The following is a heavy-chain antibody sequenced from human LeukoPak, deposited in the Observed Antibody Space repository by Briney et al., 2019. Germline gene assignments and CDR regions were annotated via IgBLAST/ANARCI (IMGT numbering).Heavy chain of an antibody. CDR3: ATGFWGYCSRNSCPLDN. CDR2: IISTGSTT. J-gene: IGHJ4*02. V-gene: IGHV3-48*01. D-gene: IGHD2-2*01. Sequence: GGSLRLSCAASGFTFSSYSMNSVRQAPGKGLEWISYIISTGSTTYYADSVKGRFTISRDNANNSVSLQMSSLRAEDTAVYYCATGFWGYCSRNSCPLDNWGQGTLVTVAS. CDR1: GFTFSSYS.